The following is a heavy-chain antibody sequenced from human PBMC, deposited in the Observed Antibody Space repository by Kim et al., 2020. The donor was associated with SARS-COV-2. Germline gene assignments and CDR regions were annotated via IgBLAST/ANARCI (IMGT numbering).Heavy chain of an antibody. CDR3: ARRGYRAVAVADYYHGMDV. V-gene: IGHV1-18*01. D-gene: IGHD6-19*01. J-gene: IGHJ6*02. CDR2: ISTYNGNS. Sequence: ASVKVSCKASGYTFTSYSITWVRQAPGQGLEWMGWISTYNGNSNYAQMLQGRVTMTTDTSTSTAYMELRSLRSDDTAVYYCARRGYRAVAVADYYHGMDVWGQGTTVTVSS. CDR1: GYTFTSYS.